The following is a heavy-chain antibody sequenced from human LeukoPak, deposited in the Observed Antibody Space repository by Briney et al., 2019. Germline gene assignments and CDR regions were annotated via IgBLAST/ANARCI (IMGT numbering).Heavy chain of an antibody. D-gene: IGHD6-6*01. CDR1: GGSISSYY. Sequence: SETLSLTCTVSGGSISSYYWSWIRQPPGKGLEWIGYIYYSGSTNYNPSLKSRVTISVDTSKNQFSLKLSSVTAADTAVYYCARERPQLAFDYWGQGTLVTVSS. V-gene: IGHV4-59*01. CDR3: ARERPQLAFDY. J-gene: IGHJ4*02. CDR2: IYYSGST.